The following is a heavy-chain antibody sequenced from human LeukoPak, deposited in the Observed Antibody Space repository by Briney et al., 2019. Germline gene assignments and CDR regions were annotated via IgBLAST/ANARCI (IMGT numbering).Heavy chain of an antibody. V-gene: IGHV1-8*02. Sequence: APVKVSCKASGYTFTGYYMHWVRQATGQGLEWMGWMNPNSGNTGYAQKFQGRVTMTRNTSISTAYMELSSLRSEDTAVYYCARAYGSGSYSIDYWGQGTLVTVSS. CDR3: ARAYGSGSYSIDY. CDR2: MNPNSGNT. J-gene: IGHJ4*02. D-gene: IGHD3-10*01. CDR1: GYTFTGYY.